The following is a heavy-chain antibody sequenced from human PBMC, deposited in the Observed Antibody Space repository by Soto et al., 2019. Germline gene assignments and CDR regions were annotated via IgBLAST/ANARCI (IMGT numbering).Heavy chain of an antibody. CDR2: IYHSGST. Sequence: SETLSLTXAVSGGSISSSNWWSWVRQPPGKGLEWIGEIYHSGSTNYNPSLKSRVTISVDKSKNQFSLKLSSVTAADTAVYYCARHDTYYYGSGSYPFDYWGQGTLVTVSS. J-gene: IGHJ4*02. V-gene: IGHV4-4*02. D-gene: IGHD3-10*01. CDR1: GGSISSSNW. CDR3: ARHDTYYYGSGSYPFDY.